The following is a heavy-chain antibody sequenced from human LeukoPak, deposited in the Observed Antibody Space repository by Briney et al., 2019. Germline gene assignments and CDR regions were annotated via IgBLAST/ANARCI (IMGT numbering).Heavy chain of an antibody. CDR3: ARERRSYDYVWGSYRSSFDY. D-gene: IGHD3-16*02. Sequence: GGSLRLSCAASGFTFSSYSMNWVRQAPGKGLEWVSSISSSSSYIYYADSVKGRFTISRDNAKNSLYLQMNSLRAEDTAVYYCARERRSYDYVWGSYRSSFDYWGQGTLVTVSS. V-gene: IGHV3-21*01. CDR2: ISSSSSYI. CDR1: GFTFSSYS. J-gene: IGHJ4*02.